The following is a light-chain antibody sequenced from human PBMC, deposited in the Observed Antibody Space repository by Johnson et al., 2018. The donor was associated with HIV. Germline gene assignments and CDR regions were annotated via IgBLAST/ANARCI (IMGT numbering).Light chain of an antibody. CDR1: SSNIGNNY. J-gene: IGLJ1*01. Sequence: QSVLTQSPSVSAAPGQKVTISCSGSSSNIGNNYVSWYQQLPGTAPKLLIYENNKRPSGIPDRFSGSKSGTSATLGITGLQTGDEADDYCGTWDSSRSSGLYVFGTGTEVTVL. CDR3: GTWDSSRSSGLYV. V-gene: IGLV1-51*02. CDR2: ENN.